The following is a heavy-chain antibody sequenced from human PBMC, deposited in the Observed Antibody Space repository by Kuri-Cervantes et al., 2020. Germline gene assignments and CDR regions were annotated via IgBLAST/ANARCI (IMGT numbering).Heavy chain of an antibody. CDR1: GGTFSSYT. D-gene: IGHD2-21*01. V-gene: IGHV1-69*02. Sequence: SVKVSCKASGGTFSSYTISWVRQAPGQGLEWMGRIIPILGIANYAQKFQGRVTITADKSTSTAYMELRSLRSDDTAVYYCASGIKQGYYYYGMDVWGQGTTVTVSS. CDR3: ASGIKQGYYYYGMDV. J-gene: IGHJ6*02. CDR2: IIPILGIA.